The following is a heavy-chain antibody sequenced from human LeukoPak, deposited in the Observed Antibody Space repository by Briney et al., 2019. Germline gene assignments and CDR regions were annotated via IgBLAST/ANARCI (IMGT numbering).Heavy chain of an antibody. J-gene: IGHJ5*02. CDR1: GFTFSSYA. V-gene: IGHV3-30-3*01. Sequence: PGGSLRLSCAASGFTFSSYAMHWVRQAPGKGLEWVAVISYDGSNKYYADSVKGRFTISRDNSKNTLYLQMNSLRAEDTAVYYCASRKTTGWYDTWGQGTLVTVSS. CDR3: ASRKTTGWYDT. D-gene: IGHD1-7*01. CDR2: ISYDGSNK.